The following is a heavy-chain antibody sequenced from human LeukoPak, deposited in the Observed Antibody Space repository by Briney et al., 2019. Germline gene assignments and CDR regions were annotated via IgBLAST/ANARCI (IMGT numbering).Heavy chain of an antibody. CDR3: TKGGLIVHWFDP. D-gene: IGHD3-10*01. V-gene: IGHV3-30*02. Sequence: PGGSLRLSCAASGFTFSTYGMHWVRQAPGKGLEWVAFIRYDGSNKYYTDSVKGRFTISRDNSKNTLYLQMNSLRAEDTAVYYCTKGGLIVHWFDPWGQGTLVTVSS. J-gene: IGHJ5*02. CDR2: IRYDGSNK. CDR1: GFTFSTYG.